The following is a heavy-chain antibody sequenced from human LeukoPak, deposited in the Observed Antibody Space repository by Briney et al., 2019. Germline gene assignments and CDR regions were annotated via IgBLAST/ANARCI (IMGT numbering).Heavy chain of an antibody. J-gene: IGHJ5*02. V-gene: IGHV3-15*01. D-gene: IGHD1-26*01. CDR2: IKNKTNGRTT. CDR1: GFTLSNAY. Sequence: PGRSLRLSCAASGFTLSNAYMSSVSQAPRKGLEWVGRIKNKTNGRTTDYAAPVKGRFTISRDESKNTLYLQMNSLKTEDTAVYYCTTTIVGVTTWFDPWGQGTVVTVS. CDR3: TTTIVGVTTWFDP.